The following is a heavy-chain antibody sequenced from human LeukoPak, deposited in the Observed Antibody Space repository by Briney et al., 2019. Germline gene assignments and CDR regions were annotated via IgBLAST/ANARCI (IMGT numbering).Heavy chain of an antibody. CDR2: IYYSGST. J-gene: IGHJ2*01. V-gene: IGHV4-61*05. D-gene: IGHD6-25*01. Sequence: PSETLSLTCTVSGGSISSSSYYWGWIRQPPGKGLEWIGYIYYSGSTYYNPSLKSRLTISVDTSKNQFSLKLSSVTAADTAVYYCARYLAAGYFDLWGRGTLVTVSP. CDR3: ARYLAAGYFDL. CDR1: GGSISSSSYY.